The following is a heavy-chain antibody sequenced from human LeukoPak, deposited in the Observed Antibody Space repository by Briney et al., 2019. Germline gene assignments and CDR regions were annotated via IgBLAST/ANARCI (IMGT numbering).Heavy chain of an antibody. V-gene: IGHV3-23*01. D-gene: IGHD5-18*01. CDR3: ATYRQVLLPFES. CDR1: GFTFDDYA. CDR2: IFPSGGEI. J-gene: IGHJ4*02. Sequence: GGSLRLSCAASGFTFDDYAMHWVRQPPGKGLEWVSSIFPSGGEIHYADSVRGRFTISRDNSKTTLSLQMNSLRAEDTAIYYCATYRQVLLPFESWGQGTLVTVSS.